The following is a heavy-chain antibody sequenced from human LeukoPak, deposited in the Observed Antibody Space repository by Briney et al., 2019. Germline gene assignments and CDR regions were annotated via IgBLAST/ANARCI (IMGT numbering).Heavy chain of an antibody. CDR2: IRYDGSNK. J-gene: IGHJ4*02. CDR3: AKDQRLYSSSWDDY. Sequence: GGSLRLSCAASGFTFSSYGMHWVRQAPGKGLEWVAFIRYDGSNKYYADSVKGRFTISRDNSKNTLYLQMNSLRAEDTAVYYCAKDQRLYSSSWDDYWGQGTLVTVSS. V-gene: IGHV3-30*02. D-gene: IGHD6-13*01. CDR1: GFTFSSYG.